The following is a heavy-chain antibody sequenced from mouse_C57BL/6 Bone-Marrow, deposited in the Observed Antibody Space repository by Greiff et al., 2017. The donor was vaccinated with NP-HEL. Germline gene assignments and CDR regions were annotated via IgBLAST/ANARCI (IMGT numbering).Heavy chain of an antibody. Sequence: EVNVVESGGGLVQPGESLKLSCESNEYEFPSHDMSWVRKTPEKRLELVAAINSDGGSPYYPDNMERRFIISRDNTKKTLYLQMSSLRSEDTALYYGARHGNGNYVGAMDYWGQGTSVTVSS. CDR3: ARHGNGNYVGAMDY. D-gene: IGHD2-1*01. CDR1: EYEFPSHD. CDR2: INSDGGSP. V-gene: IGHV5-2*01. J-gene: IGHJ4*01.